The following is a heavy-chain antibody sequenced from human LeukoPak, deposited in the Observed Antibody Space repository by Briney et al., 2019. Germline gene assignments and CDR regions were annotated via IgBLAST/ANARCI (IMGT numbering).Heavy chain of an antibody. CDR1: GFTFDDYG. J-gene: IGHJ5*02. CDR3: ARDREDYGDPHWFDP. D-gene: IGHD4-17*01. CDR2: INWNGGST. Sequence: GGSLRLSCAASGFTFDDYGMSWVRQAPGKGLEWVSGINWNGGSTGYADSVKGRFTISRDDAKISLYLQMNSLRAEDTALYYCARDREDYGDPHWFDPWGQGTQVTVSS. V-gene: IGHV3-20*04.